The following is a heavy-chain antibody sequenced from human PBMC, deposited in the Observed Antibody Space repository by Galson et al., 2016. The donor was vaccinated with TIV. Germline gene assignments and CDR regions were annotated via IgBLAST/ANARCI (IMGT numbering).Heavy chain of an antibody. CDR2: IRTDGTTT. CDR1: GXXFGSXW. CDR3: VREVLVGPGVKMGMRAFDI. J-gene: IGHJ3*02. Sequence: SLRLSXXAXGXXFGSXWMHWXRQVXGKXLVWVSRIRTDGTTTXYXDSVKXRFTISRDNAKNTLYLQMNSMRDDDTAVYHCVREVLVGPGVKMGMRAFDIWGQGTMVTVSS. D-gene: IGHD2-15*01. V-gene: IGHV3-74*01.